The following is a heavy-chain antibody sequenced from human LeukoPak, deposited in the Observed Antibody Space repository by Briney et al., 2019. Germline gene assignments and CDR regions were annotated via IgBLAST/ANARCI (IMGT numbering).Heavy chain of an antibody. Sequence: SETLSLTYTVSGYSISSYYWNWIRQSPGQGLEWIGNIFYRGGTNYNPSLKSRVTISVDTSKNQFSLRLSSGTATDTAMYYCARLRGSSWSEVDYWGQGTLVTVSS. D-gene: IGHD6-13*01. CDR1: GYSISSYY. CDR2: IFYRGGT. J-gene: IGHJ4*02. CDR3: ARLRGSSWSEVDY. V-gene: IGHV4-59*08.